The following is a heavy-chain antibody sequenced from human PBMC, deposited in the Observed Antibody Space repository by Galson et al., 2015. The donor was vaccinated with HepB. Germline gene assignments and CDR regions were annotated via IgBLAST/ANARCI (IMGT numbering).Heavy chain of an antibody. CDR2: ISGSGGST. J-gene: IGHJ6*03. Sequence: SLRLSCAASGFTFSSYAMSWVRQAPGKGLEWVSAISGSGGSTYYADSVKGRFTISRDNSKNTLYLQMNSLRAEDTAVYYCAKSPPEEVPPDYYYYYMDVWGKGTTVTVSS. CDR1: GFTFSSYA. D-gene: IGHD2-2*01. V-gene: IGHV3-23*01. CDR3: AKSPPEEVPPDYYYYYMDV.